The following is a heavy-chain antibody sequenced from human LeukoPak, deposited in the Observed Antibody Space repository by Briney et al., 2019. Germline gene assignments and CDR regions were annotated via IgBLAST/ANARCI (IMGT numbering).Heavy chain of an antibody. CDR1: GFTFSSYG. Sequence: PGGSLRLSCAASGFTFSSYGMHWVRQAPGKGLEWVAFIRYDGSNKYYADSVKGRFTISRDNSKNTLYLQMNSLRAEDTAVYYCAKRWDSTWSYFDLWGQGTLVTVSS. CDR3: AKRWDSTWSYFDL. CDR2: IRYDGSNK. D-gene: IGHD1-26*01. V-gene: IGHV3-30*02. J-gene: IGHJ4*02.